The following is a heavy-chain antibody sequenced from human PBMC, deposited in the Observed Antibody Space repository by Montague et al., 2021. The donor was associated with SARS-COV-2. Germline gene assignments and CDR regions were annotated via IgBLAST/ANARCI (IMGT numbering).Heavy chain of an antibody. CDR2: ISYDGSNK. V-gene: IGHV3-30*04. CDR1: GFTFSSYA. D-gene: IGHD3-22*01. J-gene: IGHJ4*02. Sequence: SLRLSCAASGFTFSSYAMHWVRQAPGKGLEWVAVISYDGSNKYYADSVKGRFTISRDNSKNTLYLQMNSLRAEDTAVYYCARDPDDYDSSGSFDYWGQGTLVTVSS. CDR3: ARDPDDYDSSGSFDY.